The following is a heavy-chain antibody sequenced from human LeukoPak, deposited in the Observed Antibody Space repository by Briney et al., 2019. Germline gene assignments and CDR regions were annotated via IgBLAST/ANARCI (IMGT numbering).Heavy chain of an antibody. D-gene: IGHD2-2*01. CDR3: ARERDCSSTSCYDP. V-gene: IGHV1-69*05. J-gene: IGHJ5*02. CDR2: IIPIFGTA. Sequence: SVKVSCKASGGTFTSYAISWVRQAPGQGLEWMGRIIPIFGTANYAQKFQGRVTITTDESSSTAYMELSSLRSEDTAVYYCARERDCSSTSCYDPGGQGTLVTVS. CDR1: GGTFTSYA.